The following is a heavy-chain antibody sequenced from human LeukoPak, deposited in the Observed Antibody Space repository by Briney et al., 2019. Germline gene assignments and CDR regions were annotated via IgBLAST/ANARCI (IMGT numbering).Heavy chain of an antibody. CDR1: GYTLTELS. CDR2: FDPEDGET. CDR3: ATGTPFLNYFDY. D-gene: IGHD2/OR15-2a*01. V-gene: IGHV1-24*01. J-gene: IGHJ4*02. Sequence: ASVNVSCKVSGYTLTELSMHWVRQAPGKRLEWMGGFDPEDGETIYAQKFQGRVTMTEDTSTDTAYMELSSLRSEDTAVYYCATGTPFLNYFDYWGQGTLVTVSS.